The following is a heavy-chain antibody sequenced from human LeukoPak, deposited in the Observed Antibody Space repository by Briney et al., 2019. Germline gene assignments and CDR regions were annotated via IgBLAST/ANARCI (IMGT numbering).Heavy chain of an antibody. Sequence: GGSLRLSCAASGFTFNNYGMHWVRQAPGEGLEWVAFIRYDGIYKYYADSVKGRFTISRDNSKNTLYLRMNSLRAEDTAVYYCAKDCCTYKPLIYYSDYWGQGTLVTVSS. V-gene: IGHV3-30*02. D-gene: IGHD2-8*01. CDR1: GFTFNNYG. CDR3: AKDCCTYKPLIYYSDY. CDR2: IRYDGIYK. J-gene: IGHJ4*02.